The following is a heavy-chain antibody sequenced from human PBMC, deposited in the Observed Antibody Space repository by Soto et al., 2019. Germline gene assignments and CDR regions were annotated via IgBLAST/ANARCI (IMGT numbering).Heavy chain of an antibody. V-gene: IGHV1-46*01. CDR3: AKETERLGGGGDYYGMDV. D-gene: IGHD6-25*01. CDR2: INPSGGST. CDR1: GYTFTSYY. Sequence: ASVKVSCKASGYTFTSYYMHWVRQAPGQGLEWMGIINPSGGSTSYAQKFQGRVTMTRDPSTSTVYMELSSLRSEDTAVYYCAKETERLGGGGDYYGMDVWGQGTTVTVS. J-gene: IGHJ6*02.